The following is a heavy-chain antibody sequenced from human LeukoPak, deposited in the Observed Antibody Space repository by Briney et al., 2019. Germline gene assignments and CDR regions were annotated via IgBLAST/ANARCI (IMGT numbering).Heavy chain of an antibody. CDR2: INPSGGST. J-gene: IGHJ6*02. Sequence: ASVKVSCKASGYTFTSYYMHWVRQAPGQGLEWMGIINPSGGSTSYAQKFQGRVTMTRDTSTSTVYMELSSLRSEDTAVYYCARVRAYCGGDCYSSSYYYYGMDVWGQGTTVTVSS. CDR3: ARVRAYCGGDCYSSSYYYYGMDV. D-gene: IGHD2-21*02. CDR1: GYTFTSYY. V-gene: IGHV1-46*01.